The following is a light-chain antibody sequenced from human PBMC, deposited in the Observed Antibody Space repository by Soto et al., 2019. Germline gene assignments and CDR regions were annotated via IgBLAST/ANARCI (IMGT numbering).Light chain of an antibody. CDR3: QQYDSPIT. Sequence: EVVLTQSPATLSLSPGERATLSCRASENVRTFVDWYQQKPGQAPRLLIYGASNRATGIPARFSGSGSGTDFTLTISRLEPEDFAVYYCQQYDSPITFGQGTRLEIK. CDR1: ENVRTF. J-gene: IGKJ5*01. V-gene: IGKV3-11*01. CDR2: GAS.